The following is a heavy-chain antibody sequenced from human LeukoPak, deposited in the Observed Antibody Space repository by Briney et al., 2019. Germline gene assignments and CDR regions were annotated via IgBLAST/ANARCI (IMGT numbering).Heavy chain of an antibody. CDR2: IYRGGSS. D-gene: IGHD6-19*01. Sequence: SETLSLTCAVSGDSISSGSYSWTWIRQPPGKGLEWIGYIYRGGSSYYRPSLNRRVSISIDRAKNLFSLRLVAVTDADTAVYYCAGERGEEYSSGWYKRNYFDNWGQGIRVTVSS. J-gene: IGHJ4*02. V-gene: IGHV4-30-2*01. CDR1: GDSISSGSYS. CDR3: AGERGEEYSSGWYKRNYFDN.